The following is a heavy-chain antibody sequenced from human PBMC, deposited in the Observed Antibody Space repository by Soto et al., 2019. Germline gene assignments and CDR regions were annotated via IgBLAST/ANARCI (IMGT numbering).Heavy chain of an antibody. D-gene: IGHD5-18*01. CDR1: GGSISSGGYY. Sequence: SETLSLTCTVSGGSISSGGYYWSWIRQHPGKGLEWIGYIYYSGSTYYNPSLKSRVTIPVDTSKNQFSLKLRSVTAADTAVYYCARLRYSYGFRNFDYWGQGTLVTVSS. V-gene: IGHV4-31*03. J-gene: IGHJ4*02. CDR2: IYYSGST. CDR3: ARLRYSYGFRNFDY.